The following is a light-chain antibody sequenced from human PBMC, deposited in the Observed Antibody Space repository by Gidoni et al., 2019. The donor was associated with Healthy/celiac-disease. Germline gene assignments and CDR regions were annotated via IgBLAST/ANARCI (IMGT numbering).Light chain of an antibody. CDR2: WAS. CDR3: QQYYSTHCS. CDR1: PSVLYSSNNKNY. Sequence: DIVMTQSPDSLAVSLGERATINCKSSPSVLYSSNNKNYLAWYQQKPGQPPKLLIYWASTRESGVPDRFSGSGSGTDFTLTISSLQAEDVAVYYCQQYYSTHCSFGQGTKLEIK. J-gene: IGKJ2*04. V-gene: IGKV4-1*01.